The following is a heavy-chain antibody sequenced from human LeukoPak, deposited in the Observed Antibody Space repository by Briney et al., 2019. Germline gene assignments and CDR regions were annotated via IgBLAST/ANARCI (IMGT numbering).Heavy chain of an antibody. D-gene: IGHD5-24*01. J-gene: IGHJ4*02. CDR2: ISGSGGST. CDR3: AKDRRGGGYPFDY. Sequence: GGSLRLSCAASGFTFSSYAMSCVRQAPGNGLKGVSAISGSGGSTYYADSVKGRFTISRDNSKNTLYLQMNSLRAEDTAVYYCAKDRRGGGYPFDYWGQGTLVTVSS. V-gene: IGHV3-23*01. CDR1: GFTFSSYA.